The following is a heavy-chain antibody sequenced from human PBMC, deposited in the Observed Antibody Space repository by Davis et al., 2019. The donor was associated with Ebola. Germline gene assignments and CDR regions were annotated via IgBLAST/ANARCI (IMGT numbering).Heavy chain of an antibody. CDR1: GYTFTSYG. CDR3: ARDYCDTSGYYYDTFDI. J-gene: IGHJ3*02. V-gene: IGHV1-18*01. D-gene: IGHD3-22*01. CDR2: ISAYSGNT. Sequence: AASVKVSCKASGYTFTSYGISWVRQAPGQGLEWMGWISAYSGNTNYAQKLQGRVTMTTDTSTTTAYMELRSLRSDDTALYYCARDYCDTSGYYYDTFDIWGQGTMVTVSS.